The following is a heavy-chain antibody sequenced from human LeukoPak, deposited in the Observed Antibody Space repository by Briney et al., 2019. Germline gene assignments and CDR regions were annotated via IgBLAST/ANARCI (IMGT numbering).Heavy chain of an antibody. CDR2: IYYSGST. CDR1: GGSISSYY. D-gene: IGHD2-2*01. V-gene: IGHV4-59*01. Sequence: SETLSLTCTVSGGSISSYYWSWIRQPPGKGLEWIGYIYYSGSTNYNPSLKSRVTISVDTSKNQFSLKLRSVTAADTAVYYCARHQQLSGRDYYYGMDVWGQGTTVTVSS. J-gene: IGHJ6*02. CDR3: ARHQQLSGRDYYYGMDV.